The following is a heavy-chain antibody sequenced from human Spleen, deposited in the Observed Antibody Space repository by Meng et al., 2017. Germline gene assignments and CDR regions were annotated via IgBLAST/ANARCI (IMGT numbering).Heavy chain of an antibody. CDR2: IKQDGSDK. D-gene: IGHD1-26*01. V-gene: IGHV3-7*01. J-gene: IGHJ4*02. CDR3: VRDLGSGSYARNYFDY. Sequence: GGSLRLSFAASGFTFSSYWMSWVRQAPGKGLEWVANIKQDGSDKYYVDSVKGRFTISRDNAKNSLSLQMSSLRVEDTAVYYCVRDLGSGSYARNYFDYWGRGTLVTVSS. CDR1: GFTFSSYW.